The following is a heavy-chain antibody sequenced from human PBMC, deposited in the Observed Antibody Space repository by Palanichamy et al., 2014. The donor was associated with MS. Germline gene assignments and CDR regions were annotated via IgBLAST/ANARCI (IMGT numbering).Heavy chain of an antibody. CDR2: INSDGGST. Sequence: EVQVVESGGGLVQPGGSLRLSCAASGFTFSSYWMHWVRQAPGKGLVWVSRINSDGGSTNYADSVKGRFTISRDNAKSTLYLQMNSLRAEATAVYYCARAYCGGDCYLYYYYGMDVWGRGTTVTVSS. D-gene: IGHD2-21*02. CDR1: GFTFSSYW. CDR3: ARAYCGGDCYLYYYYGMDV. J-gene: IGHJ6*02. V-gene: IGHV3-74*01.